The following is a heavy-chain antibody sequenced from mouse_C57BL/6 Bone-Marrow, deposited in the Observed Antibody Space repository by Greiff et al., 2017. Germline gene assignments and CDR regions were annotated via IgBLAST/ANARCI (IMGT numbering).Heavy chain of an antibody. CDR3: AREFSPTTVVATLSWYFDV. CDR2: IYPGSGST. CDR1: GYTFTSYW. V-gene: IGHV1-55*01. J-gene: IGHJ1*03. D-gene: IGHD1-1*01. Sequence: VQLQQPGAELVKPGASVKMSCKASGYTFTSYWITWVKQRPGQGLEWIGDIYPGSGSTNYNEKFKSKAKLTVDTSSSTAYMQLSSLTSEDSAVYYCAREFSPTTVVATLSWYFDVWGTGTTVTVSS.